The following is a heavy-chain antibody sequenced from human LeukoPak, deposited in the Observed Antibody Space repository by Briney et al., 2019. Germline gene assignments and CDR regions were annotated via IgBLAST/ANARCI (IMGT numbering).Heavy chain of an antibody. CDR3: ARGVVYPAWSGPHWSDY. D-gene: IGHD3-3*01. CDR2: IKEDGSEK. J-gene: IGHJ4*02. CDR1: GFTFSSYW. Sequence: GGSLRLSCAASGFTFSSYWMSWIRQAPGKGLEWVANIKEDGSEKYYVDSVRGRFTISRDNAKNSLSLQMNSLRAEDTAVYYCARGVVYPAWSGPHWSDYWGQGALVTVSS. V-gene: IGHV3-7*01.